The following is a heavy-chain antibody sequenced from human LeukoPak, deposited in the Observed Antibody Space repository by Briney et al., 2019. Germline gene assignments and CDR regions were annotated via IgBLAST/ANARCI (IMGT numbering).Heavy chain of an antibody. CDR1: GGTFSSYA. V-gene: IGHV1-69*04. J-gene: IGHJ6*02. CDR2: IIPILGIA. Sequence: GASVKVSCKASGGTFSSYAISWVRQAPGQGLEWMGRIIPILGIANYAQKFQGRVTMTRDTSISTAYMELSRLRSDDTAVYYCARVYSLYYYYYGMDVWGQGTTVTVSS. CDR3: ARVYSLYYYYYGMDV. D-gene: IGHD5-12*01.